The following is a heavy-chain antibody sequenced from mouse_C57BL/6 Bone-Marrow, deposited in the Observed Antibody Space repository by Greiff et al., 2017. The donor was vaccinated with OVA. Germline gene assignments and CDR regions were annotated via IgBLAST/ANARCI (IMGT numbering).Heavy chain of an antibody. CDR2: IYPGGGYT. V-gene: IGHV1-63*01. Sequence: QVQLKESGAELVRPGTSVKMSCKASGYTFTNYWIGWAKQRPGHGLEWIGDIYPGGGYTNYNEKFKGKATLTADKSSSTAYMQFSSLTSEDSAIYYCARRGGNTAWFAYWGQGTLVTVSA. D-gene: IGHD2-1*01. CDR1: GYTFTNYW. J-gene: IGHJ3*01. CDR3: ARRGGNTAWFAY.